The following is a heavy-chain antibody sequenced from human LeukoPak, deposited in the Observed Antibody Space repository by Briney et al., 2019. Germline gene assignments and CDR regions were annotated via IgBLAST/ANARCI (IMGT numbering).Heavy chain of an antibody. CDR2: IYYSGST. V-gene: IGHV4-59*11. Sequence: SETLSLTCTVSGGSISSHYWSWIRQPPGKGLEWIGYIYYSGSTNYNPSLKSRVTISVDTSKNQFSLKLSSVTAADTAVYYCARGYSGWNYYYYYYMDVWGKGTTVTVSS. J-gene: IGHJ6*03. CDR3: ARGYSGWNYYYYYYMDV. CDR1: GGSISSHY. D-gene: IGHD6-19*01.